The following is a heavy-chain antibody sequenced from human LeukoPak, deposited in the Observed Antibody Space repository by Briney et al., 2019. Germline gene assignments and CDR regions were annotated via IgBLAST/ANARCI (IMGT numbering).Heavy chain of an antibody. CDR1: GFTFSSYG. J-gene: IGHJ4*02. CDR2: ISHDGNNK. Sequence: PGGSLRLSCAASGFTFSSYGMHWVRQAPGKGLEWVAVISHDGNNKDYADSVKGRFTIFRDNSKNTLYLQMNSLRAEDTAIYYCARVSFVLSSTIPLYDFDYWGQGTLVTVSS. D-gene: IGHD1-26*01. CDR3: ARVSFVLSSTIPLYDFDY. V-gene: IGHV3-30*19.